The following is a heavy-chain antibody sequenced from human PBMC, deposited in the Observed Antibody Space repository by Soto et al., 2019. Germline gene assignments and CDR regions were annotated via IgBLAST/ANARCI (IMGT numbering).Heavy chain of an antibody. CDR1: GFTFSSYW. CDR2: IKQDGSEK. D-gene: IGHD1-20*01. Sequence: EVQLVESGGGLVQPGGSLRLSCAASGFTFSSYWMSWVRQAPGKGLEWVANIKQDGSEKYYVDSVKGRFTIARDNAKNSLYLQMNSLRAEDTAVYYWARDEVGTIVGNGNDDYYGMDVWGQGTTVTVSS. V-gene: IGHV3-7*01. J-gene: IGHJ6*02. CDR3: ARDEVGTIVGNGNDDYYGMDV.